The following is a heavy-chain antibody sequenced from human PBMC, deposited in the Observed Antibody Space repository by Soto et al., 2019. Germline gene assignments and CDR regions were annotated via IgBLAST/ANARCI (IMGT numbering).Heavy chain of an antibody. CDR3: AISEKWVRQDY. CDR1: GVTFNKYT. Sequence: QGQLVQSGAEVKKPGSSVRVSCKASGVTFNKYTVSWVRQVPGQGLEWMGGIIPIFDIPTYAQKFQGRLTITSDKSTSTAYMDLSSLTSEDTAFYYCAISEKWVRQDYWGRGTMVTVSS. D-gene: IGHD1-26*01. CDR2: IIPIFDIP. J-gene: IGHJ4*02. V-gene: IGHV1-69*17.